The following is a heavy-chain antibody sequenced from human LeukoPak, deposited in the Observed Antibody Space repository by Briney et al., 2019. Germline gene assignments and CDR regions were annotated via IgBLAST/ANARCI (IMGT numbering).Heavy chain of an antibody. J-gene: IGHJ3*01. CDR2: IYYSGST. V-gene: IGHV4-59*01. D-gene: IGHD6-13*01. Sequence: SETLSLTCTVSGGSISSYYWSWIRQPPGKGLEWIGYIYYSGSTNHNPSLKSRVTISVDTSTNQFSLRLSSVTDADTAVFYCARRLRTAAGGDAIDVWGQGTMVTVSS. CDR3: ARRLRTAAGGDAIDV. CDR1: GGSISSYY.